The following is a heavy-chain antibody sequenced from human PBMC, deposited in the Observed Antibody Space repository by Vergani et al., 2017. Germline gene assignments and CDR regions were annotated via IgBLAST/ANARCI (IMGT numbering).Heavy chain of an antibody. CDR2: INSNSGNP. D-gene: IGHD2-15*01. J-gene: IGHJ5*02. Sequence: QVQLVQSGSEVKKPGASVKVSCRASGYTFTNYALNWVRQAPGQGLVWMGWINSNSGNPTYAQGFKGRFVFSLDSSVSTSYLQINSLQPEDTAVYYCVRSRAGSCTGGSCYSGWCDPWGQGTLVTVSS. V-gene: IGHV7-4-1*02. CDR1: GYTFTNYA. CDR3: VRSRAGSCTGGSCYSGWCDP.